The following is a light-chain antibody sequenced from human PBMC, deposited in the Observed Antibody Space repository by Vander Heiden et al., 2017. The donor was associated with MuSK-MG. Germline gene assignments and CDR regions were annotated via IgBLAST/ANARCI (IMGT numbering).Light chain of an antibody. CDR1: QSVSSY. Sequence: EIVLTQSPATLSLSPGERATLSCRASQSVSSYLAWYQQQPGQAPRLLIYDASNRATGLPARFSGSGSGTDFTLTTSSLEPEDFAVYYCQQRSNCPLTFGRGTKVEIK. J-gene: IGKJ4*01. V-gene: IGKV3-11*01. CDR3: QQRSNCPLT. CDR2: DAS.